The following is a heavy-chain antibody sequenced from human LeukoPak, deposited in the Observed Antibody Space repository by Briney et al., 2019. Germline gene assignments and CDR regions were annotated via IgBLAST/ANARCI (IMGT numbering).Heavy chain of an antibody. D-gene: IGHD2-15*01. CDR1: GFTFSSYW. Sequence: GVSLRLSCAASGFTFSSYWMSWVRQAPGKGLEWVANIKQDGSEKYYVDSVKRRFTISRDNAKNSLYLQMNSLRAEDPAVYYCARARRYLGYCSGGSCYGYFDYWGQGTLVTVSS. J-gene: IGHJ4*02. CDR3: ARARRYLGYCSGGSCYGYFDY. CDR2: IKQDGSEK. V-gene: IGHV3-7*01.